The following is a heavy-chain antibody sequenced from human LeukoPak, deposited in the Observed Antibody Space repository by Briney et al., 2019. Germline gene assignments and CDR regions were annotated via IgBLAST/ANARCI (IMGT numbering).Heavy chain of an antibody. CDR2: IYSGGST. V-gene: IGHV3-53*01. Sequence: AGGSLRLSCAASGFTVSSNYMSWVRQAPGKGLEWVSVIYSGGSTYYADSVKGRFTISRGNSKNTLYLQMNSLRAEDTAVYYCARDSSSWFDYWGQGTLVTVSS. CDR3: ARDSSSWFDY. D-gene: IGHD6-13*01. J-gene: IGHJ4*02. CDR1: GFTVSSNY.